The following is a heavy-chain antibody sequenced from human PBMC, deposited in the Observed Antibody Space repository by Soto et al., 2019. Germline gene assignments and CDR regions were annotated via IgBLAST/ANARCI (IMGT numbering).Heavy chain of an antibody. CDR1: GGSCSGYY. CDR2: INHSGST. Sequence: QVQLQQWRAGLLKPSETLSLTCAVYGGSCSGYYWCWIRQPPGKGLEWFGEINHSGSTKYNPSLRGRVPISVDTAKYHCALTLSSVNLPDTAVYYCAIGRGYSYGYNRFDYWGQGTLVTVSS. J-gene: IGHJ4*02. D-gene: IGHD5-18*01. V-gene: IGHV4-34*01. CDR3: AIGRGYSYGYNRFDY.